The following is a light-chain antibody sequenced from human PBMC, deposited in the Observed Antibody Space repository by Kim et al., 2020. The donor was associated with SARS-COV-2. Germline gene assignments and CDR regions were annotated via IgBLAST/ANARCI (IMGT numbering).Light chain of an antibody. CDR1: KLDDKY. CDR2: QNT. Sequence: SYELTQPPSVSVSPGQTATITCSGDKLDDKYVFWYQQRPGQSPLLVIYQNTKRPAAIPARFSGSKSGQTATLTITGTQATDEAEYFCQAWDSNTYYVFGAGTKVTVL. V-gene: IGLV3-1*01. CDR3: QAWDSNTYYV. J-gene: IGLJ1*01.